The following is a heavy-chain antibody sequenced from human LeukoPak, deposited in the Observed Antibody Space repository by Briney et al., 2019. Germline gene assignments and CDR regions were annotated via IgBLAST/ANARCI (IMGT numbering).Heavy chain of an antibody. J-gene: IGHJ4*02. D-gene: IGHD2-15*01. V-gene: IGHV1-2*02. CDR1: GYTFTGYY. CDR2: INPNSGGT. Sequence: ASVKVSCKASGYTFTGYYMHWVRQAPGQGLEWMGWINPNSGGTNYAQKFQGRVTMTRDTSISTAYMELSRLRSDDTAVYYCARSARIVVVVAATLGYWGQGTLVTVSS. CDR3: ARSARIVVVVAATLGY.